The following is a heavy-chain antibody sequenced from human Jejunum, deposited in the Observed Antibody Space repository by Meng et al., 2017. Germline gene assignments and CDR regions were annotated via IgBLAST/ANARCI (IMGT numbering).Heavy chain of an antibody. CDR3: ARGAVVATTYYFDS. CDR1: GGTFNTYA. V-gene: IGHV1-69*01. D-gene: IGHD2-15*01. CDR2: IIPIFDTP. Sequence: QVQLVQSGAEVKKPGSSVKVSCKVSGGTFNTYAISWVRQAPGQGLEWMGGIIPIFDTPNYAQKFQDRVTITADASTSTAYMELNGLISEDTALYYCARGAVVATTYYFDSWGQGTLVTVSS. J-gene: IGHJ4*02.